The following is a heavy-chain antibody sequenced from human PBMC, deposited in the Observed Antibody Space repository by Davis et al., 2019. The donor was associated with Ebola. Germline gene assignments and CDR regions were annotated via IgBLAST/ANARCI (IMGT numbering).Heavy chain of an antibody. V-gene: IGHV3-30*03. CDR2: ISYDGSNK. D-gene: IGHD5-24*01. J-gene: IGHJ4*02. CDR1: GFTFSSYG. CDR3: ASLEDKTGMATIIGDY. Sequence: PGGSLRLSCAASGFTFSSYGMHWVRQAPGKGLEWVAVISYDGSNKYYADSVKGRFTISRDNSKNTLYLQMNSLRAEDTAVYYCASLEDKTGMATIIGDYWGQGTLVTVSS.